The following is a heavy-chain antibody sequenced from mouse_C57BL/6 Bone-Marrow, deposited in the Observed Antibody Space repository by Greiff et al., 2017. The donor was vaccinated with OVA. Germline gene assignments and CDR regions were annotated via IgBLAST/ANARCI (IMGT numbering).Heavy chain of an antibody. CDR1: GYTFTSYW. Sequence: VQLQQPGAELVKPGASVTLSCKASGYTFTSYWMHWVKQRPGRGLEWIGRIDPNSGGTKYNEKFKSKATLTVDKPSSTAYMPLSSLTSEDSAVYYCARYRGWLLFDYWGQGTTLTVSS. D-gene: IGHD2-3*01. CDR2: IDPNSGGT. CDR3: ARYRGWLLFDY. V-gene: IGHV1-72*01. J-gene: IGHJ2*01.